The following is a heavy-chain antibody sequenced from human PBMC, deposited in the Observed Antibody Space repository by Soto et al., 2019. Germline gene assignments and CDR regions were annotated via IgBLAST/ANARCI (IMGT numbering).Heavy chain of an antibody. CDR1: GFSFGRYA. V-gene: IGHV3-30-3*01. CDR3: AREYLDYGPDV. J-gene: IGHJ6*02. CDR2: IPYDGGNR. Sequence: GGSLRLSCAASGFSFGRYAMRWVRQAPGKGLEWVASIPYDGGNRKYADSVKGRFTISRDNAKDMLYLHMSSLGPDDTSVYYCAREYLDYGPDVWGQGTSVTVSS.